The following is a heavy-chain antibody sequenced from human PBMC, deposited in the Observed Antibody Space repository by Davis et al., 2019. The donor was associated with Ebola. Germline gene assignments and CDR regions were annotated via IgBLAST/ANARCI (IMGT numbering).Heavy chain of an antibody. Sequence: ASVKVSCKASGYTFTSYDINWVRQAPGQGLEWMGWINPNSGGTNYAQKFQGRVTMTRDTSISTAYMELSRLRSDDTAVYYCARVRANYDFWTWGYWGQGTLVTVSS. V-gene: IGHV1-2*02. J-gene: IGHJ4*02. CDR2: INPNSGGT. CDR3: ARVRANYDFWTWGY. D-gene: IGHD3-3*01. CDR1: GYTFTSYD.